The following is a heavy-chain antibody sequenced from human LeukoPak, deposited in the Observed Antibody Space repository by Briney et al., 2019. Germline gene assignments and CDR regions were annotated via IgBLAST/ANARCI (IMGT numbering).Heavy chain of an antibody. D-gene: IGHD5-24*01. V-gene: IGHV3-23*01. CDR3: AKDQGDGSYFDY. J-gene: IGHJ4*02. CDR2: IGGSGYST. Sequence: PGGSLRLSCAASGFTFSTYAMSWVRQAPGKGLQWVSAIGGSGYSTYYADSVKGRFTISRDNSKNTLYLQMNSLRAEDTAVYYCAKDQGDGSYFDYWGQGTLVTVSS. CDR1: GFTFSTYA.